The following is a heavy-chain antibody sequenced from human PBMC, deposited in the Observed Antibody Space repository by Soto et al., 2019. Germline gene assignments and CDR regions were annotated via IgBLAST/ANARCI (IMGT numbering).Heavy chain of an antibody. CDR1: GGTFSSYA. V-gene: IGHV1-69*01. CDR2: IIPIFGTA. CDR3: ARVVYCGGDCYWGFDP. D-gene: IGHD2-21*02. Sequence: QVQLVQSGAEVKKPGSSVKVSCKASGGTFSSYAISWVRQAPGQGLEWMGGIIPIFGTANSAQKFQGRVTITADESTSTAYMELSSLRSEDTAVYYCARVVYCGGDCYWGFDPWGQGTLVTVSS. J-gene: IGHJ5*02.